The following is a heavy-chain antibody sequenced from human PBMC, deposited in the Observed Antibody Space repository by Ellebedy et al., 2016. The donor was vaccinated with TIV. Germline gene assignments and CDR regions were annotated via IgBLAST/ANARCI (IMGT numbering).Heavy chain of an antibody. D-gene: IGHD1-1*01. V-gene: IGHV3-48*02. CDR3: TLNWNDSPVGGMDV. Sequence: GESLKISCVAFGFSINSYSMNWVRQAPGKGLEWVSYISSRSSTIYYADSVKGRFTTSRDNGKNSLYLQMKSLRDEDTGVYFCTLNWNDSPVGGMDVWGQGTTVTVSS. CDR1: GFSINSYS. CDR2: ISSRSSTI. J-gene: IGHJ6*02.